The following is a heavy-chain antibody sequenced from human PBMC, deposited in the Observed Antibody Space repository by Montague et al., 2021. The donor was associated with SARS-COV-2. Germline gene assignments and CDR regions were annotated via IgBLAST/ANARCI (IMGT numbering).Heavy chain of an antibody. D-gene: IGHD4-23*01. J-gene: IGHJ4*02. CDR1: GSHSALVEC. CDR2: IGWGDDK. Sequence: ALVKPTQTLTLTCTFSGSHSALVECVSWIRQPPGKALEWLTPIGWGDDKYYSTSLKTRLTISKDTSKNQVVLTMTNMDPVDTATYYCARSYGTTVVTRAFDYWGQGTLVTVSS. CDR3: ARSYGTTVVTRAFDY. V-gene: IGHV2-70*01.